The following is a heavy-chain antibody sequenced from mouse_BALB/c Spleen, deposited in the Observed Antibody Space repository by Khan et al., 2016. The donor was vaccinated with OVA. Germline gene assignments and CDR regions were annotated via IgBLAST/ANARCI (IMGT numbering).Heavy chain of an antibody. V-gene: IGHV5-9-3*01. CDR2: ISSDGDYT. CDR1: GFTFSTYA. Sequence: VQLKESGGGLVKPGGSLKLSCAASGFTFSTYAMSWVRQTPEKRLEWVATISSDGDYTYYPDNVTGRFTISRDNAKNTLYLQMSSLRSEDTAMYYCARSPYGNFAYWGQGTLGTVSA. J-gene: IGHJ3*01. CDR3: ARSPYGNFAY. D-gene: IGHD2-1*01.